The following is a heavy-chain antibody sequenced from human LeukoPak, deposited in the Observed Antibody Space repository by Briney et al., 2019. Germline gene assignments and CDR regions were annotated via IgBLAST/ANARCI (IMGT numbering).Heavy chain of an antibody. CDR2: ISSDGSRT. D-gene: IGHD2-21*01. V-gene: IGHV3-74*01. CDR3: VRDGMVIPYAFDI. CDR1: AFIFSNHW. Sequence: GGSLRLSCAASAFIFSNHWMHWVRHASGKGLVWVSDISSDGSRTFYADSVKGRFIISRDNDKNTVYLQMNSLRAEDTAVYYCVRDGMVIPYAFDIWGQGTMVTVSS. J-gene: IGHJ3*02.